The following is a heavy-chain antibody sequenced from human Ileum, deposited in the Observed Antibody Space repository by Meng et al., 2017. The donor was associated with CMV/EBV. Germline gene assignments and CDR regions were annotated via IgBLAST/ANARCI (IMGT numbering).Heavy chain of an antibody. CDR3: ARGRATAFQSLDQDYFDY. Sequence: QVQVQESGPVLVKPSETLSLTCSFSGSSLIRFYLSWIRQPAGKGLEWIGRIYISGRTNYNPSLKSRVTMSVDTSKNQFSLNQSSVTAADTAVYYCARGRATAFQSLDQDYFDYWGQGTLVTVSS. CDR1: GSSLIRFY. CDR2: IYISGRT. V-gene: IGHV4-4*07. D-gene: IGHD5-12*01. J-gene: IGHJ4*02.